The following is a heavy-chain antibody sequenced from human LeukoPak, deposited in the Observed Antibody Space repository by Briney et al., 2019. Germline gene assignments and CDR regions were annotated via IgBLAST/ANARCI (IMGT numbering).Heavy chain of an antibody. Sequence: PGGSLRLSCAASGFTFSSYGMHWVRQAPGKGLEWVAVIWYDGSNKYYADSVKGRFTISRDNSKNTLYLQMNSLRAEDTAVYYCARDSRAWDTAMVSFFDYWGQGTLVTVSS. J-gene: IGHJ4*02. D-gene: IGHD5-18*01. V-gene: IGHV3-33*01. CDR1: GFTFSSYG. CDR3: ARDSRAWDTAMVSFFDY. CDR2: IWYDGSNK.